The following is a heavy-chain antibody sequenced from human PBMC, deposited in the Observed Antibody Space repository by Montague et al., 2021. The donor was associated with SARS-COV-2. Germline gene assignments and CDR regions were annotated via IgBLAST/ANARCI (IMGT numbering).Heavy chain of an antibody. CDR1: GGSIGSSNYY. CDR2: TNYSGST. V-gene: IGHV4-30-4*08. D-gene: IGHD3-9*01. CDR3: ARAVDWLSITRYWYFEL. Sequence: TLSLTCTVSGGSIGSSNYYWVWIRQPPGKGLVWIGYTNYSGSTYHNPSLKSPVTISVDTSKNQFSLKLISVTAADTAVYYCARAVDWLSITRYWYFELWGRGTLVTVSS. J-gene: IGHJ2*01.